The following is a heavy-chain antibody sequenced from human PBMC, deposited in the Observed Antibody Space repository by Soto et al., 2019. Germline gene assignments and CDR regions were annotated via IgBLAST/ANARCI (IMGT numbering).Heavy chain of an antibody. CDR3: ARHNYGSGSTYFDY. V-gene: IGHV4-4*02. Sequence: SETLSLTCAVSGGSISTSNWWSWVRQPPGKGLEWIGEVYRTGSTNYNPSLESRLTISVDTSKNQFSLKLNSMTAADTAVYYCARHNYGSGSTYFDYWGQGTLVTVSS. CDR1: GGSISTSNW. CDR2: VYRTGST. J-gene: IGHJ4*02. D-gene: IGHD3-10*01.